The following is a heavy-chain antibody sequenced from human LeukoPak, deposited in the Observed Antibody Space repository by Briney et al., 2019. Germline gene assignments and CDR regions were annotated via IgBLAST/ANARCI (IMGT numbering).Heavy chain of an antibody. CDR2: ISNSGNYA. D-gene: IGHD2-2*01. CDR1: GFTFSDYY. Sequence: GGSLRLSCAASGFTFSDYYMVWIRQAPGKGLEWISYISNSGNYANYADSVKGRFTISRDNAKNSLSLQMNSLRPDDTAVYYCARADRTSWFDYWGQGILVTVSS. CDR3: ARADRTSWFDY. V-gene: IGHV3-11*05. J-gene: IGHJ4*02.